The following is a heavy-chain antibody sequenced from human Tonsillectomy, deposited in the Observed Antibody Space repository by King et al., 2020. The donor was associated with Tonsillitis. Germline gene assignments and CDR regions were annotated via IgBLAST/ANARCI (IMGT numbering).Heavy chain of an antibody. Sequence: GQLVQSGGGLVKPGGSLRLSCAASGFTFSDYYMSWIRQAPGKGLEWVSYISSSSSYTNYADSVKGRFTISRDNAKNLLYLQMNSLRAEDTAVYYCARDVPIASSGGSCYSHFFDYWGQGTLVTVSS. CDR3: ARDVPIASSGGSCYSHFFDY. CDR1: GFTFSDYY. V-gene: IGHV3-11*05. D-gene: IGHD2-15*01. J-gene: IGHJ4*02. CDR2: ISSSSSYT.